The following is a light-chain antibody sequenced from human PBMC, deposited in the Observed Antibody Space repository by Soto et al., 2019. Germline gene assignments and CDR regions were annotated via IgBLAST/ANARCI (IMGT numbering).Light chain of an antibody. CDR3: SSYAGSITIYV. Sequence: QSALTQPPSASGSPGQSVTISYTGTSSDVGAYNFVSWYQQLPGKAPKLMIYEVTKRPSGVPDRFSGSKSGNTASLTVSGLQAEDEADYYCSSYAGSITIYVFGTGTKLTVL. CDR1: SSDVGAYNF. V-gene: IGLV2-8*01. J-gene: IGLJ1*01. CDR2: EVT.